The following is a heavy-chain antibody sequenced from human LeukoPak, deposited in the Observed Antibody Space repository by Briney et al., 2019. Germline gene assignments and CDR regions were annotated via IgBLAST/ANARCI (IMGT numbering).Heavy chain of an antibody. CDR1: GFTFSSYG. Sequence: GGSLRLSCAASGFTFSSYGMSWVRQAPGKGLEWVSAISGSGGRTYYADSVKGRFTISRDNSKNTLYLQMNTVRAEDTAIYYCARDTGTFTTYWGQGTLVTVSS. D-gene: IGHD2/OR15-2a*01. J-gene: IGHJ4*02. V-gene: IGHV3-23*01. CDR2: ISGSGGRT. CDR3: ARDTGTFTTY.